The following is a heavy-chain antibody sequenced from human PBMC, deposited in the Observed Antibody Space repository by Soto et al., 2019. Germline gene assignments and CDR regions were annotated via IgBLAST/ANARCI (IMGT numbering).Heavy chain of an antibody. CDR3: ARRYGASFEY. CDR1: GGSISSYY. D-gene: IGHD4-17*01. V-gene: IGHV4-59*01. CDR2: IYYSGST. J-gene: IGHJ4*02. Sequence: QVQLQESGPGLVKPSETLSLTCTVSGGSISSYYWCWIRQPPGKGLEWIGYIYYSGSTNYNPFLKSRVTISLDTSKHQFSLTLRSVTAADTAVYYCARRYGASFEYWGQGTLVTVSS.